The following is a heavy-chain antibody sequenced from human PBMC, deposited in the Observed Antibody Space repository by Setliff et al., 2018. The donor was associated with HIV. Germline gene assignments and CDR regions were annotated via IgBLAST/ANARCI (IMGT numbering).Heavy chain of an antibody. D-gene: IGHD4-17*01. CDR2: ISSTSTYI. Sequence: GGSLRLSCAASGFTFSGYSVHWVRQAPGKGLEWVSCISSTSTYIYYADSVKGRFAISRDNAKNALYLQMNSLRAEDTAVYYCAKDMGGMTTVTLYAFDIWGQGTMVTVSS. CDR1: GFTFSGYS. CDR3: AKDMGGMTTVTLYAFDI. J-gene: IGHJ3*02. V-gene: IGHV3-21*01.